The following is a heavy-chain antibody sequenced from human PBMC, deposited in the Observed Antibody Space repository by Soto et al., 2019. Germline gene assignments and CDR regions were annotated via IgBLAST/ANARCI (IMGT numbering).Heavy chain of an antibody. CDR1: GYTFTRYG. V-gene: IGHV1-18*01. D-gene: IGHD2-15*01. CDR2: ISTNNGNT. Sequence: ASLKVSCKASGYTFTRYGITWVRQAPGEGLEWMGWISTNNGNTNYAQKLQGRVTMTTETSTSTAYMELTSLRSDDTAVYYCARDVDIGRHTAGDWFETWGQGNLVNVST. J-gene: IGHJ5*02. CDR3: ARDVDIGRHTAGDWFET.